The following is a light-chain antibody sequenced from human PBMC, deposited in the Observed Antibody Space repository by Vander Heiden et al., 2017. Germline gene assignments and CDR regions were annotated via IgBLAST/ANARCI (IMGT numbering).Light chain of an antibody. Sequence: QSVLTQPPSVSGAPGQRVTIACTGSRSNIGAGYDVHSYQQLPGTAPKLLIYGNSNRPSGVPDRFSGSKSCTSASLAITGLQAEDEADYYCQSYDSSLSGFVVFGGGTKLTVL. V-gene: IGLV1-40*01. CDR3: QSYDSSLSGFVV. CDR1: RSNIGAGYD. CDR2: GNS. J-gene: IGLJ2*01.